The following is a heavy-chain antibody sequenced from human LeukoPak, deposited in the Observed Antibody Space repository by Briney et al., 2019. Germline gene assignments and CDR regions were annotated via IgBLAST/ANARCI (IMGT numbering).Heavy chain of an antibody. CDR3: ASFLGIVATIRPSYYYYYYYMDV. Sequence: GASVKVSCKASGGTFSSYAISWVRQAPGQGLEWMGGIIPIFGTANYAQKFQGRVTITADKSTSTAYMELSSLRSEDTAVYYCASFLGIVATIRPSYYYYYYYMDVWGKGTTVTVSS. D-gene: IGHD5-12*01. J-gene: IGHJ6*03. CDR2: IIPIFGTA. CDR1: GGTFSSYA. V-gene: IGHV1-69*06.